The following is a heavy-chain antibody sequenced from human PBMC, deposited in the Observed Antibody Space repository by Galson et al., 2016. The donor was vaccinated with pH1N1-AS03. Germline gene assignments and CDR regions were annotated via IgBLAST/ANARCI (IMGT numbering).Heavy chain of an antibody. V-gene: IGHV4-59*01. D-gene: IGHD2/OR15-2a*01. Sequence: LSLTCSVSGGSINGNYWSWIRQPPGKGLEWIGYIFSDGTINYKPSLWGRLTIQVDTPRNQVSLRLTSVTAADTAVYYCARGTETVNFLDYWGQGLLVTVSS. J-gene: IGHJ4*02. CDR1: GGSINGNY. CDR3: ARGTETVNFLDY. CDR2: IFSDGTI.